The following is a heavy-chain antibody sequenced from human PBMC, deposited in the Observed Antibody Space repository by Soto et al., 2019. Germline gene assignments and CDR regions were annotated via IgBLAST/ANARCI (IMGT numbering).Heavy chain of an antibody. V-gene: IGHV4-30-2*01. CDR2: IYHSGST. J-gene: IGHJ4*02. D-gene: IGHD4-17*01. Sequence: SETLSLTCAVSGGSISSGGYSWSWIRQPPGKGLEWIGCIYHSGSTYYNPSLKSRVTISVDRSKNQFSLKLSSVTAADTAVYYCARAMTTVTALDYWGQGTLVTVSS. CDR1: GGSISSGGYS. CDR3: ARAMTTVTALDY.